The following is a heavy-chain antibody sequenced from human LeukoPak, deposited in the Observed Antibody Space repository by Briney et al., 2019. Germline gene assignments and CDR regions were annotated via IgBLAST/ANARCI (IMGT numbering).Heavy chain of an antibody. Sequence: GGSLRLSSAASGFTFSSYAMSWVRQAPGKGLEWVSAISGSGGSTYYADSVKGRFTISRDNSKNTLYLQMNSLRAEDTAVYYCAKGGSYYYDSSGYYGYWGQGTLVTVSS. J-gene: IGHJ4*02. V-gene: IGHV3-23*01. CDR3: AKGGSYYYDSSGYYGY. D-gene: IGHD3-22*01. CDR1: GFTFSSYA. CDR2: ISGSGGST.